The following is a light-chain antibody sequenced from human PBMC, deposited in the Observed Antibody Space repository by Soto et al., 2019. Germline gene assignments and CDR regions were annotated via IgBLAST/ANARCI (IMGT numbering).Light chain of an antibody. J-gene: IGKJ3*01. CDR1: QSVRSN. Sequence: EIVMTQSPATLSVSPGERATLSCRASQSVRSNLAWYQQKPGQAPRLLIYGASTRATGIPARFRGSGSGTEFTLTISSLQSEDFAVYYCQQYNNWPLFTFGPGTSVDIK. CDR3: QQYNNWPLFT. CDR2: GAS. V-gene: IGKV3-15*01.